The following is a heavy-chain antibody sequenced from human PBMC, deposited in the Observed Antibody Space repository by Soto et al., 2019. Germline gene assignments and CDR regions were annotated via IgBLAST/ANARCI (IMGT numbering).Heavy chain of an antibody. CDR1: GGSFSGYY. CDR3: AHSGGYCSSTSCRYMDV. J-gene: IGHJ6*03. D-gene: IGHD2-2*01. Sequence: SETLSLTCAVYGGSFSGYYWSWIRQPPGKGLEWIGEINHSGSTNYNPSLKSRVTISVDTSKNQFSLKLSSVTAADTAVYYCAHSGGYCSSTSCRYMDVWGKGTTVTVSS. V-gene: IGHV4-34*01. CDR2: INHSGST.